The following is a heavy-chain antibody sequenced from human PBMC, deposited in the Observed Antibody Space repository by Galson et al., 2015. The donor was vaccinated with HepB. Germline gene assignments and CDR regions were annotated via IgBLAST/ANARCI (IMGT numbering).Heavy chain of an antibody. D-gene: IGHD2-2*01. CDR3: ARAIVVAPDWFDP. Sequence: SVKVSCKASGYTFTSYYMHWVRQAPGQGLEWMGIINPSGGSTSYAQKFQGRVTMTRDTSTSTVYMELSSLRSEDTAVYYCARAIVVAPDWFDPWGQGTLVTVSS. CDR2: INPSGGST. V-gene: IGHV1-46*01. CDR1: GYTFTSYY. J-gene: IGHJ5*02.